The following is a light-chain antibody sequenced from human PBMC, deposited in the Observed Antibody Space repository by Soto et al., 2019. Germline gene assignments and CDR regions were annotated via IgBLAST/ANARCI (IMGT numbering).Light chain of an antibody. CDR1: SSDVGGYNY. V-gene: IGLV2-11*01. CDR3: CSYAGSTTYV. J-gene: IGLJ1*01. Sequence: QSALTQPRSVSGSPGQSVTISCTGTSSDVGGYNYVSWYQQHPGKAPKFMIYDVTKRPSGVPDRFSGSKSGNTASLAISGLQAEDEADYYCCSYAGSTTYVFGTGTQLTVL. CDR2: DVT.